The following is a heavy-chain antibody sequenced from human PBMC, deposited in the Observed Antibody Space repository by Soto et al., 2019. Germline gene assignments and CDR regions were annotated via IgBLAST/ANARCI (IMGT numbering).Heavy chain of an antibody. D-gene: IGHD2-15*01. CDR3: AIVMVCCSCYWMGALDI. CDR2: ISSSGSTI. CDR1: GFTFSDYY. V-gene: IGHV3-11*01. Sequence: QVQLVESGGGLVKPGGSLRLSCAASGFTFSDYYMSWIRQAPGKGLEWVSYISSSGSTIYYADSVKGRFTISRDNAKNSLYLQMNSLRAEDTAVYYCAIVMVCCSCYWMGALDIWGQGTMVTVSS. J-gene: IGHJ3*02.